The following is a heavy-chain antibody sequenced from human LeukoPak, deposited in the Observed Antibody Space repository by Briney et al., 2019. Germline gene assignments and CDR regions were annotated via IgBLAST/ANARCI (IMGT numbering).Heavy chain of an antibody. Sequence: SETLSLTCTVSGGSFSGYYWTWIRQPAGKGLEWIGHIFASGSTNYNPSLRSRLTMSVDTSKNQFSLKLTSVTAADTAVYYCARGSREMATIFDYWGQGTLVTVSS. CDR3: ARGSREMATIFDY. J-gene: IGHJ4*02. D-gene: IGHD5-24*01. CDR1: GGSFSGYY. CDR2: IFASGST. V-gene: IGHV4-4*07.